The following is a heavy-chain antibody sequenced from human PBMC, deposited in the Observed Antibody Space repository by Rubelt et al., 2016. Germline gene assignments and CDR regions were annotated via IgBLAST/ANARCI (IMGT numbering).Heavy chain of an antibody. V-gene: IGHV3-21*01. J-gene: IGHJ6*02. CDR3: ATAWTTVTTGLYYYYAMDV. Sequence: RGLDWVSSISSSSDYIYYADSVKGRFTISRDHVKNSLYLQMNSLRPDDTAVYYCATAWTTVTTGLYYYYAMDVWGQGTSVTVSS. D-gene: IGHD4-17*01. CDR2: ISSSSDYI.